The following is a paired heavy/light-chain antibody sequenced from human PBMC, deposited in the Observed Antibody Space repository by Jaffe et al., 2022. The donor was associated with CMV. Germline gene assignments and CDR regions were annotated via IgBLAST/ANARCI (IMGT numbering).Heavy chain of an antibody. CDR1: GFTFSNAW. D-gene: IGHD5-12*01. CDR2: IKSKTDGGTT. J-gene: IGHJ6*03. CDR3: TATPEDSGYDYEGRYYYYYMDV. V-gene: IGHV3-15*01. Sequence: EVQLVESGGGLVKPGGSLRLSCAASGFTFSNAWMSWVRQAPGKGLEWVGRIKSKTDGGTTDYAAPVKGRFTISRDDSKNTLYLQMNSLKTEDTAVYYCTATPEDSGYDYEGRYYYYYMDVWGKGTTVTVSS.
Light chain of an antibody. Sequence: QAVVTQEPSLTVSPGGTVTLTCGSSTGAVTSGHYPYWFQQKPGQAPRTLIYDTSNKHSWTPARFSGSLLGGKAALTLSGAQPEDEAEYYCLLSYSGAGDVFGTGTKVTVL. V-gene: IGLV7-46*01. CDR2: DTS. J-gene: IGLJ1*01. CDR1: TGAVTSGHY. CDR3: LLSYSGAGDV.